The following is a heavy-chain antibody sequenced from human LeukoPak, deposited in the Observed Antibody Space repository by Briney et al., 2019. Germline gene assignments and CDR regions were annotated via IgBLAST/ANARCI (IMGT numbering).Heavy chain of an antibody. D-gene: IGHD6-19*01. CDR2: IKQDGSEK. CDR3: ARVPWSSGGY. CDR1: GFTFSNYY. V-gene: IGHV3-7*01. J-gene: IGHJ4*02. Sequence: GGSLRLSCAASGFTFSNYYMSWVRQAPGKGLEWVANIKQDGSEKYYVDSVKGRFTISRDNAKTSLYLQMNSLRAEDTAVYYCARVPWSSGGYWGQGTLVTVSS.